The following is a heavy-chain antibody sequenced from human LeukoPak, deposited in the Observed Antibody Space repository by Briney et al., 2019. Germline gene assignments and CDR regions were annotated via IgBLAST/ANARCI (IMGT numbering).Heavy chain of an antibody. D-gene: IGHD3-10*01. CDR2: IYHSGST. J-gene: IGHJ4*02. V-gene: IGHV4-59*01. CDR3: ARTYYGSGSQAFDY. Sequence: SETLSLTCSVSGGSISNDYWSWIRQPPGKGLEWIGNIYHSGSTTYNPSLKSRVTISVDMSQNQFSLKLKSVTTADTAFYYCARTYYGSGSQAFDYWGQGTLVTVSS. CDR1: GGSISNDY.